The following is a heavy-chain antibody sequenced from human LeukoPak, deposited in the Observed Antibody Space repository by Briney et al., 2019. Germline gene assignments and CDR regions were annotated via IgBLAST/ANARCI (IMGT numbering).Heavy chain of an antibody. D-gene: IGHD4-17*01. Sequence: GGSPRLSCAPPLCTFTNYGMRWGRQAPGKGLERVALIYYDGSNNYYADSVKGRFTISRDNSKNTVYLQMNSLRVEDTAVYYCAKSSDYSDYGPFDSWGQGTLVTVSS. CDR1: LCTFTNYG. V-gene: IGHV3-33*06. CDR2: IYYDGSNN. CDR3: AKSSDYSDYGPFDS. J-gene: IGHJ4*02.